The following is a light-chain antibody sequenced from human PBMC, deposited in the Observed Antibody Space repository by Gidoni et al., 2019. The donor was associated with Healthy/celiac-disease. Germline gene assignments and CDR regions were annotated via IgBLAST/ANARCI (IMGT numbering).Light chain of an antibody. CDR3: QQSYSTPGT. CDR2: AES. V-gene: IGKV1-39*01. J-gene: IGKJ3*01. CDR1: QSISSY. Sequence: DIQVTQSPSSLSASVGDRVTITCRASQSISSYLNWYQQKPGKAPKLLIYAESSLQSGVPSRFSGSGSGTDFTLTISSLQPEDFATYYCQQSYSTPGTFGPGTKVDIK.